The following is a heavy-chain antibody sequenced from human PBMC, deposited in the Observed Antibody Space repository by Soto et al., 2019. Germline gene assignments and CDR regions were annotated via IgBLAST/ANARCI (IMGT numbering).Heavy chain of an antibody. D-gene: IGHD4-17*01. V-gene: IGHV4-39*01. J-gene: IGHJ2*01. CDR2: IYYSGNT. CDR1: GGSISSSSYY. Sequence: QLQLQESGPGLVKPSETLSLTCTVSGGSISSSSYYWGWIRQPPGKGLEWIGSIYYSGNTYYNPSLKSRVTISVDTSNNQFSLKLSSVTAADTAVYYCARQGTTVTAYWYFDLWGRGTLVTVSS. CDR3: ARQGTTVTAYWYFDL.